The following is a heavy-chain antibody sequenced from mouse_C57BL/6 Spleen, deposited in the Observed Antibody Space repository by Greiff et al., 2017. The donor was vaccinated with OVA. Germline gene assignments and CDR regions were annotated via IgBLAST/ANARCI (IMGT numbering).Heavy chain of an antibody. J-gene: IGHJ2*01. CDR1: GYTFTTYP. D-gene: IGHD2-5*01. CDR2: FHPYNDDT. Sequence: VQRVESGAELVKPGASVKMSCKASGYTFTTYPIEWMKQNHGKSLEWIGNFHPYNDDTKYNEKFKGKATLTVEKSSSTVYLELSRLTSDDSAVYYCARGGSNYGYFDYWGQGTTLTVSS. V-gene: IGHV1-47*01. CDR3: ARGGSNYGYFDY.